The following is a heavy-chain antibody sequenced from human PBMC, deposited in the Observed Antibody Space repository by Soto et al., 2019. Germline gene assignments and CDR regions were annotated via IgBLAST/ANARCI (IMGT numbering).Heavy chain of an antibody. CDR2: IIPIVETP. CDR3: ARLSRPNYYDTSGFCNDNWFDP. J-gene: IGHJ5*02. D-gene: IGHD3-22*01. Sequence: SVKVSCKASGGTFNSYDINWVRQAPGQGLEWMGGIIPIVETPKYAQKFQGRVTITADESTNTVYMELSSLRSEDTAMYYCARLSRPNYYDTSGFCNDNWFDPWGQGTLVTVSS. CDR1: GGTFNSYD. V-gene: IGHV1-69*13.